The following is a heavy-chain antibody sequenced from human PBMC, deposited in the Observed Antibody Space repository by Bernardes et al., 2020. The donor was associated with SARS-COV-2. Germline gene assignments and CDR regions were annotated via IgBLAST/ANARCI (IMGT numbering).Heavy chain of an antibody. CDR3: AKDLLDPVARRNYYYYPLDV. D-gene: IGHD4-4*01. CDR1: GFTFSTHD. CDR2: ISHDGGQR. V-gene: IGHV3-30*18. J-gene: IGHJ6*02. Sequence: GGSLRLSCAASGFTFSTHDMVWVRQAPGKGLEWVAVISHDGGQRYYGDSVKGRFTISRDNYKRSMFLEVTSLRSEDTAVYYCAKDLLDPVARRNYYYYPLDVWGQGTTVTVSS.